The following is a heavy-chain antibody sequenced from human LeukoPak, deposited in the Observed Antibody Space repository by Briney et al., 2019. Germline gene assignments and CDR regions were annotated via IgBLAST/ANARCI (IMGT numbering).Heavy chain of an antibody. J-gene: IGHJ4*02. CDR1: GYTLTELS. D-gene: IGHD3-22*01. CDR2: FDPEDGET. Sequence: ASVKVSCKVSGYTLTELSMHGVRPAPGKGLEWMGGFDPEDGETIYAQRFQGRVTMTEDTSTDTAYMELSSLRSEDTAVYYCATGPEVVVITDLYYFDYWGQGTLVTVSS. CDR3: ATGPEVVVITDLYYFDY. V-gene: IGHV1-24*01.